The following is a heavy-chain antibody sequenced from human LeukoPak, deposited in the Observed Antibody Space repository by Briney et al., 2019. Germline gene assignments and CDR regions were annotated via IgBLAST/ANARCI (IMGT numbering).Heavy chain of an antibody. J-gene: IGHJ4*02. V-gene: IGHV4-61*02. CDR3: ARAGYSYGYWICDY. D-gene: IGHD5-18*01. Sequence: SETLSLTCTVSGGSISSGSYYWSWIRQPAGKGLEWIGRIYTSGSTNYNPSLKSRVTISVDTSKNQFSLKLSSVTAADTAVYYCARAGYSYGYWICDYWGQGTLVTVSS. CDR1: GGSISSGSYY. CDR2: IYTSGST.